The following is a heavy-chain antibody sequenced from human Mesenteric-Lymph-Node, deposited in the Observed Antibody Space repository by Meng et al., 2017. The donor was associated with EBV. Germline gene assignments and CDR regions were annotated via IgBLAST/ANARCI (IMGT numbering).Heavy chain of an antibody. D-gene: IGHD2-15*01. CDR2: IYYRGDT. Sequence: QLQEAGPGRVKPSETLSLTCTVSGGSLSPYYWSWIRQSPGKGLEWIGYIYYRGDTNYNPSLESRVTISIDTSKNQFSLQLTSLTAADTAVYYCTKVACRGGNCEVGRLDPWGQGTLVTVSS. CDR3: TKVACRGGNCEVGRLDP. V-gene: IGHV4-59*01. CDR1: GGSLSPYY. J-gene: IGHJ5*02.